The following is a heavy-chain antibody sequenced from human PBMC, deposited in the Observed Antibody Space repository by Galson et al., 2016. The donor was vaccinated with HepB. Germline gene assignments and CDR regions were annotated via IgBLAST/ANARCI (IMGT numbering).Heavy chain of an antibody. D-gene: IGHD3-22*01. V-gene: IGHV3-7*01. CDR2: INPDGSQT. CDR1: GFTFRTSW. Sequence: SLRLSCAASGFTFRTSWMSWVRQPPGKGPEWVANINPDGSQTYYVDSVKGRFNISKDNAKNSLYLRMNSLRAEDTAVYYCARASYYYDSSDYRASYYFDYWGQGTLVTVSS. J-gene: IGHJ4*02. CDR3: ARASYYYDSSDYRASYYFDY.